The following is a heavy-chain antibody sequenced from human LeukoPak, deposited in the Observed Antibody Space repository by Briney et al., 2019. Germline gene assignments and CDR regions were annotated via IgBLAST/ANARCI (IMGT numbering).Heavy chain of an antibody. CDR3: ARELTTFYYDISGYYGHAFDI. CDR2: IYSGGGT. CDR1: GFTVSSNY. V-gene: IGHV3-66*01. Sequence: GGPLRLSCAASGFTVSSNYMSWVRQAPGKGLEWVSVIYSGGGTYYADSVKGRFTISRDNSKNTLFLQMNSLRAEDTAVYYCARELTTFYYDISGYYGHAFDIWGQGTMVTVSS. D-gene: IGHD3-22*01. J-gene: IGHJ3*02.